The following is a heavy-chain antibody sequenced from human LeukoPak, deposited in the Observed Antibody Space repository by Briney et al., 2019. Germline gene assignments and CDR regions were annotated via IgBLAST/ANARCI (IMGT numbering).Heavy chain of an antibody. CDR2: ISSSSSYT. D-gene: IGHD3-10*01. Sequence: GGSLRLSCAASGFTFSDYYMSWIRQAPGKGLEWVSYISSSSSYTNYADSVKGRFTISRDNAKNSLYLQMNSLRAEDTAVYYCARVGAEKWLGESIPWWFDPWGQGTLVTVSS. V-gene: IGHV3-11*06. CDR3: ARVGAEKWLGESIPWWFDP. J-gene: IGHJ5*02. CDR1: GFTFSDYY.